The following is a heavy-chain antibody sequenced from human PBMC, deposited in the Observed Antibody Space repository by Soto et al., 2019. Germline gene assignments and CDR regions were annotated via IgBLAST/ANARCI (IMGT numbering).Heavy chain of an antibody. D-gene: IGHD6-19*01. CDR1: GFTVSSSY. CDR3: ARWARQWPKTYYFDY. J-gene: IGHJ4*02. Sequence: GGSLRLSCAASGFTVSSSYMSWVRQAPGKGLEWVSVIYSGGSTYYADSVKGRFTISRDNSKNTLYLQMNSLRAEDTAVYYCARWARQWPKTYYFDYWGQGTLVTVSS. CDR2: IYSGGST. V-gene: IGHV3-66*01.